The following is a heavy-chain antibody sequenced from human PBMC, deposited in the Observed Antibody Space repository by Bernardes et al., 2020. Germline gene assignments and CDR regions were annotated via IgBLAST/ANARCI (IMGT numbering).Heavy chain of an antibody. CDR1: GFTVSRTY. D-gene: IGHD3-22*01. CDR2: IYTGGGT. Sequence: GALRLSCAASGFTVSRTYMSWVRQAPGKGLEWVSVIYTGGGTYYADSVKGRFTISRDNSKNTLYLQMNSLRAEDTAVYYCARASSGDYPNRWGQGTLVTVSS. V-gene: IGHV3-53*01. J-gene: IGHJ4*02. CDR3: ARASSGDYPNR.